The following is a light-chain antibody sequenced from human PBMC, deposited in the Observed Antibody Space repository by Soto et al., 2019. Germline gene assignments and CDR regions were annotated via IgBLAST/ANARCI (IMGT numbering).Light chain of an antibody. CDR1: QSVSSY. V-gene: IGKV3-15*01. CDR3: LQYDNLWT. CDR2: GAS. Sequence: EIVMTQSPATLSVSPGERATLSCGASQSVSSYLAWYQQKPGQAPRLLIYGASTGATGIPARFSGSGAGTEFTLTISSLQSEDFAVYYCLQYDNLWTFGQGTKVDIK. J-gene: IGKJ1*01.